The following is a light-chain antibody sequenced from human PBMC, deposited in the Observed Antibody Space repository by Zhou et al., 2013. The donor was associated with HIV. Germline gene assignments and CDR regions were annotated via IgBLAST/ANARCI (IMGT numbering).Light chain of an antibody. Sequence: DIQMTQPPSSLSASVGDRVTVTCQASHDINNYLNWYQQKPGKAPKFLIYDASNLETGVPSRFSGSGSGTDFSFTISSLQPEDIATYYCQQYDNPSLTFGGGTKVEIK. CDR3: QQYDNPSLT. V-gene: IGKV1-33*01. CDR2: DAS. CDR1: HDINNY. J-gene: IGKJ4*01.